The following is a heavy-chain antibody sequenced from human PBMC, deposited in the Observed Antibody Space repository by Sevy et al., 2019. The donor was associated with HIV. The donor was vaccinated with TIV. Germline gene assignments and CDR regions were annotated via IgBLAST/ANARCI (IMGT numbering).Heavy chain of an antibody. J-gene: IGHJ4*02. CDR1: GFTFNSYA. D-gene: IGHD3-22*01. CDR2: ITGSGGTT. CDR3: AKDNYYDSSGPFDY. V-gene: IGHV3-23*01. Sequence: GGSLRLSCAASGFTFNSYAMSWVRQAPGKGLEWVSSITGSGGTTYFADSVKGRFTISRDNAKNSLYLQMNSLRAEDTALYYCAKDNYYDSSGPFDYWGQGTLVTVSS.